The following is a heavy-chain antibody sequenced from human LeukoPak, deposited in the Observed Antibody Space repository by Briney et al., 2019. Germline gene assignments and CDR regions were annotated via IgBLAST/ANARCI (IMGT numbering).Heavy chain of an antibody. CDR1: GDSITNYY. D-gene: IGHD3-10*01. J-gene: IGHJ4*02. V-gene: IGHV4-30-4*01. CDR2: IYYSGST. CDR3: AREPSGYGSGSYLDY. Sequence: PSETLSLTCTVSGDSITNYYWSWIRQPPGKGLEWIGYIYYSGSTYYNPSLKSRVTISVDTSKNQFSLKLSSVTAADTAVYYCAREPSGYGSGSYLDYWGQGTLVTVSS.